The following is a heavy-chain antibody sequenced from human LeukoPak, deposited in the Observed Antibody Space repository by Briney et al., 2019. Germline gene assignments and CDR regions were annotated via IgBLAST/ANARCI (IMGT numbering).Heavy chain of an antibody. Sequence: SVKVSCKASGGTFSSYAISWVRQAPGQGLEWMGGIIPIFGTANYAQKFQGRVTITADESTSTAYMELSSLRSEDTAVYYCARGGTHPVIQLWPPLDYWGQGTLVTVSS. V-gene: IGHV1-69*13. CDR3: ARGGTHPVIQLWPPLDY. CDR2: IIPIFGTA. D-gene: IGHD5-18*01. CDR1: GGTFSSYA. J-gene: IGHJ4*02.